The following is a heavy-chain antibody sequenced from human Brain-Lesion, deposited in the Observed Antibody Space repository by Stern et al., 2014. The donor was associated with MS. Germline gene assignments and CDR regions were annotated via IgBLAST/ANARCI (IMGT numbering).Heavy chain of an antibody. D-gene: IGHD2-15*01. V-gene: IGHV2-26*01. Sequence: ESGPVLVKPTETLTLTCSVSGFSLSNAAMGVSWIRQPPGKALECLAHIFSTGETAYSTSLKSRLTISKDTSRSQVVHTMTNMDPVDTATYYCARMREYCSGGICFAGYYDSWGQGTLVTVSS. J-gene: IGHJ4*02. CDR3: ARMREYCSGGICFAGYYDS. CDR1: GFSLSNAAMG. CDR2: IFSTGET.